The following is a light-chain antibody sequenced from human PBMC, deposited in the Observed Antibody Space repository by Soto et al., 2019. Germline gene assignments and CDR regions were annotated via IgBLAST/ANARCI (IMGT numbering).Light chain of an antibody. CDR3: HRCYSIHALT. CDR1: QTVSTY. Sequence: DGQMTQSPSSRSAGMGDRVPISCRASQTVSTYLHWYQHKPGKVPRLLISDVSTLQSGGPGRFRGSGSETEFSPITTHLQPEDSATYYRHRCYSIHALTFGGGTK. V-gene: IGKV1-39*01. J-gene: IGKJ4*01. CDR2: DVS.